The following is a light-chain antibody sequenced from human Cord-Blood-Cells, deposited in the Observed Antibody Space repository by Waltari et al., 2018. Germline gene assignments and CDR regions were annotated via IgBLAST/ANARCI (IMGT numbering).Light chain of an antibody. CDR2: EVS. V-gene: IGLV2-8*01. CDR3: SSYAGSNNVV. J-gene: IGLJ2*01. Sequence: QSPPTPPSSASGSPGQSVTLSSTGTSSDVGGYNYFSWYQQHPGKAPKLMIYEVSKRPSGVPDRFSGFKSGNTASLTISGLQAEDEADYYCSSYAGSNNVVFGGGTKLTVL. CDR1: SSDVGGYNY.